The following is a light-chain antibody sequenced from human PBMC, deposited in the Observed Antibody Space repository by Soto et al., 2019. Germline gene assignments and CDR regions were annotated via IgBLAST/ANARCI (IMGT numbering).Light chain of an antibody. Sequence: QSVLTQPPSVSGAPGHRVTISCAGSSSNIGANYAVHWYQQLPGTAPKLLIYDYNKRPSGVPDRFSGSKSGTSASLAITGLQAEDEADYYGQSYDSSLSGSDNYVFGTGTKVTVL. CDR1: SSNIGANYA. J-gene: IGLJ1*01. CDR2: DYN. V-gene: IGLV1-40*01. CDR3: QSYDSSLSGSDNYV.